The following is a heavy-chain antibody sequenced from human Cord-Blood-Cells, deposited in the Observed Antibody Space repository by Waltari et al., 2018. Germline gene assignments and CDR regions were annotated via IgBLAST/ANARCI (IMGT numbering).Heavy chain of an antibody. D-gene: IGHD2-2*02. Sequence: QLQLQESGPGLVKPSEPLSLTCTVSGGSISSSSYYWGWFRQPPGKGPEWIGSIYYSGSTYYNPSLKSRVTISVDTSKNQFSLKLSSVTAADTAVYYCARLRSPNLHCSSTSCYTDAFDIWGQGTMVTVSS. J-gene: IGHJ3*02. CDR2: IYYSGST. V-gene: IGHV4-39*01. CDR3: ARLRSPNLHCSSTSCYTDAFDI. CDR1: GGSISSSSYY.